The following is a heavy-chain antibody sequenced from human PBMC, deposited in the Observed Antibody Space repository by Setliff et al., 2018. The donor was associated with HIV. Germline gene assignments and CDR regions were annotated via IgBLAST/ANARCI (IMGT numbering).Heavy chain of an antibody. CDR2: IYYSGST. J-gene: IGHJ4*02. Sequence: SETLSLTCTVSGGSISSGSYYWSWIRQPAGKGLEWIGYIYYSGSTNYNPSLKSRVTISVDTSKNQFSLKLNSVTAADTAIYYCARQTWEYYDTLTGYYRSPKNFDSWGQGTLVTVSS. D-gene: IGHD3-9*01. CDR1: GGSISSGSYY. CDR3: ARQTWEYYDTLTGYYRSPKNFDS. V-gene: IGHV4-61*10.